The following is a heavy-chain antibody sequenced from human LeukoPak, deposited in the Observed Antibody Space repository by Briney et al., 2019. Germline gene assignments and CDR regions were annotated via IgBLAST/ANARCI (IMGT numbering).Heavy chain of an antibody. Sequence: SEALSLTCAVYGGSFSGYYWSWIRQPLGKGLEWIGEINHSGSTNYNPSLKSRVTISVDTSENQFSLKLSSVTAADTAIYYCARGLAYYDFWSGYSGWFDPWGQGILVAVSS. V-gene: IGHV4-34*01. J-gene: IGHJ5*02. D-gene: IGHD3-3*01. CDR1: GGSFSGYY. CDR3: ARGLAYYDFWSGYSGWFDP. CDR2: INHSGST.